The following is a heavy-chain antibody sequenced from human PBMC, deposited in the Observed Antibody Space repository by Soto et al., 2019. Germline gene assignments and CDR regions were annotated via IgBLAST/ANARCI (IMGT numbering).Heavy chain of an antibody. V-gene: IGHV4-31*03. J-gene: IGHJ5*02. CDR2: IYYSGST. CDR3: ASGYCSSTSCYAHLNWFDP. CDR1: GGSISSGGYY. D-gene: IGHD2-2*01. Sequence: SDTLSLTCTVSGGSISSGGYYWSWIRQHPGKGLEWIGYIYYSGSTYYNPSLKSRVTISVDTSKNQFSLKLSSVTAADTAVYYCASGYCSSTSCYAHLNWFDPWGQGTLVTVSS.